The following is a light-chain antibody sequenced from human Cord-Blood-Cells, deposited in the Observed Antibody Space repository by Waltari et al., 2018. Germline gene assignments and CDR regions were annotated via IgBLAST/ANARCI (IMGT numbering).Light chain of an antibody. Sequence: DIKMTQSPSSLSASVGDRVTITCRASQSISSYLNWYQQNPGKSPKLLIYAASSLQSGVPSRFSGSGSGTDFTLTISSLQPDDFATYYCQQSYSTPFTFGPGTKVDIK. CDR1: QSISSY. V-gene: IGKV1-39*01. CDR3: QQSYSTPFT. J-gene: IGKJ3*01. CDR2: AAS.